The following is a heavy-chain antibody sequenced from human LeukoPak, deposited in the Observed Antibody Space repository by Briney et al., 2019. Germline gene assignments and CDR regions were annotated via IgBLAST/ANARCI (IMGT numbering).Heavy chain of an antibody. J-gene: IGHJ3*02. CDR2: IRSKANSYAT. D-gene: IGHD3-22*01. CDR3: TRLVVLLPGDSSGHRIHAFDI. V-gene: IGHV3-73*01. CDR1: GFTFSGSA. Sequence: GGSLRLSCAASGFTFSGSAMHWVRQASGKGLEWVGRIRSKANSYATAYAASVKGRFTISRDDSKNTAYLQMNSLKTEDTAVYYRTRLVVLLPGDSSGHRIHAFDIWGQGTMVTVSS.